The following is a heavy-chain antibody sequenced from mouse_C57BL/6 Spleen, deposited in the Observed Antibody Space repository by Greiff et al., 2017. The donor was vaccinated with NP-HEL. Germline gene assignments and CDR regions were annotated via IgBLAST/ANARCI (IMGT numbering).Heavy chain of an antibody. CDR2: ISSDGSYT. CDR3: ARHEDS. Sequence: EVMLVESGGDLVKPGGSLKLSCAASGFTFSSYGMSWVRQTPDKRLEWVATISSDGSYTYYPDSVKGRFTISRDNAKNTLYLQMSSLKSEDTAMYYCARHEDSWGQGTLVTVSA. V-gene: IGHV5-6*01. CDR1: GFTFSSYG. J-gene: IGHJ3*01.